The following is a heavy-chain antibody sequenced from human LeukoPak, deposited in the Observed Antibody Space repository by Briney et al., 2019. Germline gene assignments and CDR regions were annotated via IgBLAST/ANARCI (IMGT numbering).Heavy chain of an antibody. CDR2: IYYTGIT. Sequence: SETLSLTCTVSGGSIGSGAFYCNWIRQHPGKGLEWIGYIYYTGITFYNPSLRSRVTMSVDTSMNQVSLKLSSLTAADTAVYYCAASSGVTLGRFWGQGTLVTVSS. J-gene: IGHJ4*02. CDR3: AASSGVTLGRF. D-gene: IGHD4/OR15-4a*01. V-gene: IGHV4-31*03. CDR1: GGSIGSGAFY.